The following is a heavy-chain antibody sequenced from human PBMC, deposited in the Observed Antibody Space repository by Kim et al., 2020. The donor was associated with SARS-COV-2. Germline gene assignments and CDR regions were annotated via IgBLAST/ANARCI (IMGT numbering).Heavy chain of an antibody. J-gene: IGHJ3*02. D-gene: IGHD4-17*01. CDR3: ARHPGGDYADAFDI. CDR2: IYYSGST. CDR1: GGSISSSSYY. Sequence: SETLSLTCTVSGGSISSSSYYWGWIRQPPGKGLEWIGSIYYSGSTYYNPSLKSRVTISVDTSKNQFSLKLSSVTAADTAVYYCARHPGGDYADAFDIWGQGTMVTVSS. V-gene: IGHV4-39*01.